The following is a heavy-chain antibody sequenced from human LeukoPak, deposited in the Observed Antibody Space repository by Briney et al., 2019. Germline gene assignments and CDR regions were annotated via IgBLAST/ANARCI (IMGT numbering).Heavy chain of an antibody. J-gene: IGHJ4*02. D-gene: IGHD3-10*01. Sequence: PSETLSLTCAVYGGSFSGYYWSWIRQPPGKGLEWIGEINHSGSTNYNPSLKSRVTISVDTSKNQFSLKLSSVTAADTAVYYCARGMGSGENYWGQGTLVTVSS. CDR1: GGSFSGYY. CDR3: ARGMGSGENY. CDR2: INHSGST. V-gene: IGHV4-34*01.